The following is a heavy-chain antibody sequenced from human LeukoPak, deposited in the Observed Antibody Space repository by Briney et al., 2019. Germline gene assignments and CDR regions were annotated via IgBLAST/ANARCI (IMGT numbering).Heavy chain of an antibody. Sequence: PGGFLRLSCAASGFTFDDYAMHWVRQAPGKGLEWVSGISWNSGSIGYADSVKDRFTISRDNAKNSLYLQMNSLRAEDTALYYCAKGVSDGIAAGGDYWGQGTLVTVSS. CDR1: GFTFDDYA. CDR2: ISWNSGSI. CDR3: AKGVSDGIAAGGDY. V-gene: IGHV3-9*01. J-gene: IGHJ4*02. D-gene: IGHD6-13*01.